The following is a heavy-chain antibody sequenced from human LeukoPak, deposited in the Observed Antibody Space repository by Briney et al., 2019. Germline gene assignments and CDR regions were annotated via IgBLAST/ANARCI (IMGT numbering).Heavy chain of an antibody. J-gene: IGHJ4*02. CDR1: GYTFTGYY. D-gene: IGHD1-26*01. CDR3: AREKWEVLGGGGHFDY. CDR2: INPNGGDT. Sequence: AASVKVSCKASGYTFTGYYMHWVRQAPGQGLEWMGWINPNGGDTKYGQKFQGRVTMTSDTSISTAYMELSRLTSDDTAVYYCAREKWEVLGGGGHFDYWGQGTLVTVSS. V-gene: IGHV1-2*02.